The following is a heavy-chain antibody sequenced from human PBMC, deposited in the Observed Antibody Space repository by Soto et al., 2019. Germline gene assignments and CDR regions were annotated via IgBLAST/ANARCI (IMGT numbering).Heavy chain of an antibody. J-gene: IGHJ6*03. CDR3: ARGSFGAGSFRAYMDV. CDR1: GFTFRSYD. D-gene: IGHD3-10*01. CDR2: IGTAGDP. Sequence: GGSLRLSCAASGFTFRSYDMHWVRQAAGKGLEWVSAIGTAGDPYYTDSAKGRFTISRENAQNSLFLQMNSLRAGDTAVYYCARGSFGAGSFRAYMDVWGRGTTVTVSS. V-gene: IGHV3-13*05.